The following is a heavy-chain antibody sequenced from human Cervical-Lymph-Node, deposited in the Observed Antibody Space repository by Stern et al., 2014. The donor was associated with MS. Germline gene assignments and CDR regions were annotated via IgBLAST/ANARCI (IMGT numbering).Heavy chain of an antibody. CDR2: IAHSGYT. Sequence: QVQLQESGPGLVRPSGTLSLTCAVSGGSISTSNWWSWVRQSPGKGLGWIGEIAHSGYTTPNPSLKSRVTMSVDKSKNQFSLRLTSVTAADTGVYYCARREVFFYYGMDVWGQGTSVTVSS. V-gene: IGHV4-4*02. J-gene: IGHJ6*02. D-gene: IGHD1-26*01. CDR1: GGSISTSNW. CDR3: ARREVFFYYGMDV.